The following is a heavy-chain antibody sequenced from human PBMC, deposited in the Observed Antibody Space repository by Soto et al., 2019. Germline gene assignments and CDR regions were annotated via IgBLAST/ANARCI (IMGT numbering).Heavy chain of an antibody. V-gene: IGHV3-30-3*01. CDR2: ISYDGSNK. D-gene: IGHD6-19*01. CDR1: GFTFSSYA. J-gene: IGHJ4*02. Sequence: QVQLVESGGGVVQPGRSLRLSCAASGFTFSSYAMHWVRQAPGKGLEWVAVISYDGSNKYYADSVKGRFTISRDNSKNTYLQMNSLRAADTAVYYCARDKSPYSSGWHNRHFDYWGQGTLVTVSS. CDR3: ARDKSPYSSGWHNRHFDY.